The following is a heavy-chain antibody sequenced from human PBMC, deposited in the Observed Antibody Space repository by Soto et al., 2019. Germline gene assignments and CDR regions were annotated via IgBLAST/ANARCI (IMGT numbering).Heavy chain of an antibody. CDR2: IYPGDSDT. D-gene: IGHD6-13*01. CDR1: GYNFNLYW. Sequence: GESLNLSCKGSGYNFNLYWIGWVRQMPGKGLEWMGVIYPGDSDTRYSPSLQGQVTISADKSSSAAYLQWSSLQASDTATYYCARSLVNGTYEAFDIWGQGTMVTVSS. V-gene: IGHV5-51*01. J-gene: IGHJ3*02. CDR3: ARSLVNGTYEAFDI.